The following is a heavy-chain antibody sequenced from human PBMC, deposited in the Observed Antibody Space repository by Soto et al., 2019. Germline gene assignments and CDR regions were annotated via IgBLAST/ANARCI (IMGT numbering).Heavy chain of an antibody. D-gene: IGHD2-2*01. CDR2: ITPYNGNT. CDR1: NYVFITYG. CDR3: ARDTTHYFDF. Sequence: QIRLVQSGDEVKKPGASVKVSCTTSNYVFITYGITWVRQAQGQGLEWVGWITPYNGNTNYGQNFQGRVTMTADTSTRTAYMELRSLTSDDTAVYYCARDTTHYFDFWGQGTRVTVSS. V-gene: IGHV1-18*01. J-gene: IGHJ4*02.